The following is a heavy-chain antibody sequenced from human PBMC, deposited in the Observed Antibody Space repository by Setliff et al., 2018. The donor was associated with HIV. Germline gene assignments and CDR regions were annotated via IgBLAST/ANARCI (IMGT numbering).Heavy chain of an antibody. D-gene: IGHD6-19*01. Sequence: GGSLRLSCAVSGFTFSNAWMSWVRQAPGKNLEWVGRIKSKDDGAASEYAAPVKGRFNISRDDSKNMLYLEMNSLKSRDTAIYYCSIHSRGWLFDSWGQGTTVTVS. J-gene: IGHJ6*02. V-gene: IGHV3-15*01. CDR2: IKSKDDGAAS. CDR3: SIHSRGWLFDS. CDR1: GFTFSNAW.